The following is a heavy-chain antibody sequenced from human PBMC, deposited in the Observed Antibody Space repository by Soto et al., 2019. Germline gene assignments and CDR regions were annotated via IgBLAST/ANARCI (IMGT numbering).Heavy chain of an antibody. Sequence: GGSLRLSCAASGFTFSSYWMSWVRQAPGKGLEWVANIKQDGSEKYYVDSVKGRFTISRDNAKNSLYLQMNSLRAEDTAVYYCASRGDSTGYYQFDNWGQGTLVTISS. D-gene: IGHD3-22*01. CDR1: GFTFSSYW. CDR2: IKQDGSEK. J-gene: IGHJ4*02. V-gene: IGHV3-7*05. CDR3: ASRGDSTGYYQFDN.